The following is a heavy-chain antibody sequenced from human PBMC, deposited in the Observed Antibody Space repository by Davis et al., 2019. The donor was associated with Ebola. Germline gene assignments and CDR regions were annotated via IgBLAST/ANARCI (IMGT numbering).Heavy chain of an antibody. D-gene: IGHD5-18*01. CDR2: IYYSGST. CDR3: ARASYGYYFDY. J-gene: IGHJ4*02. Sequence: TFSSYAMSWVRQPPGKGLEWIGSIYYSGSTYYNPSLKSRVTISVDTSKNQFSLKLSSMTAADTAVYYCARASYGYYFDYWGQGTLVTVSS. V-gene: IGHV4-39*01. CDR1: TFSSYA.